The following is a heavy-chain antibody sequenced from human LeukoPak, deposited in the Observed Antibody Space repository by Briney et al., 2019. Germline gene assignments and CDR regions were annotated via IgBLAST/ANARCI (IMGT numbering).Heavy chain of an antibody. CDR3: DNVCSAGEYGPPCDAFDI. J-gene: IGHJ3*02. D-gene: IGHD3-16*01. CDR1: VDSTSMNG. Sequence: GGSLRLSCVASVDSTSMNGIYWVRQAPGKGLEWVAVISYDGTNKYYADSVKGRFTISRDNSKNKRYLQMNSLRAEDTSVYYCDNVCSAGEYGPPCDAFDIWGQGTLVTVSS. CDR2: ISYDGTNK. V-gene: IGHV3-30*03.